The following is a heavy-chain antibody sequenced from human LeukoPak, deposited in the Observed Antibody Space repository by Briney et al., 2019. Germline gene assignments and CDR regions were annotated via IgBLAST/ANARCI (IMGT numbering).Heavy chain of an antibody. CDR2: IYPGDSDT. J-gene: IGHJ4*02. CDR3: ASQPVTSRLLHY. Sequence: GESLKISCRASGYSFTSSSIGRTRQMPGKGLEWMGIIYPGDSDTRYSPSFQGQVTISADKSISTAYLQWSSLRASDTAMYYSASQPVTSRLLHYWGQGTLVTVSS. V-gene: IGHV5-51*01. CDR1: GYSFTSSS. D-gene: IGHD2-15*01.